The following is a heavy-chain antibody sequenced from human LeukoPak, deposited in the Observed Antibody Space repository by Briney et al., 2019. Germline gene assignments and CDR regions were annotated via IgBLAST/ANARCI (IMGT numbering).Heavy chain of an antibody. J-gene: IGHJ5*02. D-gene: IGHD2-2*01. V-gene: IGHV4-34*01. Sequence: SETLSLTCAVYGGSFSGYYWSWIRQPPGKGLEWIGEINHSGSTNYNPPLKSRVTISVDTSKNQFSLKLSSVTAADTAVYYCAGDIVVVPAAMEGGIWFDPWGQGTLVTVSS. CDR1: GGSFSGYY. CDR2: INHSGST. CDR3: AGDIVVVPAAMEGGIWFDP.